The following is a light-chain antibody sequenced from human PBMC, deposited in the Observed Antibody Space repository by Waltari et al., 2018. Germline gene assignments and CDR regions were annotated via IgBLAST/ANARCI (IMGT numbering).Light chain of an antibody. CDR1: SGDIGSFDL. J-gene: IGLJ1*01. CDR2: EVT. V-gene: IGLV2-23*02. CDR3: CSYAGSSTYSYV. Sequence: QSALTQPASVSGSPGQSITISCTGSSGDIGSFDLVSWYQQHPGRAPKLIIYEVTQRPSGVSNRFSASKSGNTSSLTISGLQAEDEADYHCCSYAGSSTYSYVFGPGTKVSVL.